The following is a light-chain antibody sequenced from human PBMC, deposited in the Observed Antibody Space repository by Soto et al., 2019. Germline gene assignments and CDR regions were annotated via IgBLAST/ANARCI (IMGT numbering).Light chain of an antibody. CDR2: KAS. Sequence: DLQMTQSPSTLSASVGDRVTMTCRASQSISSWLAWHQQKAGKAPKLLIYKASSLESGVPSRFSGSGSGTEFTLTISSLQPDDFATDYCQQYSSYSAYTFGQGTKLEIK. CDR3: QQYSSYSAYT. J-gene: IGKJ2*01. V-gene: IGKV1-5*03. CDR1: QSISSW.